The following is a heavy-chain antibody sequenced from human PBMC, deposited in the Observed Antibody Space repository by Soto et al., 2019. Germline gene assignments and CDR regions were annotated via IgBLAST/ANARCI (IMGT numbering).Heavy chain of an antibody. CDR2: INPNSGGT. CDR1: GYTFTGYY. CDR3: ATEGRGDCGGDCYLDY. Sequence: QVQLVQSGPEVKKPGASVKVSCKASGYTFTGYYMHWVRQAPGQGLEWMGWINPNSGGTNYAQKFQGWVTMTRDTSISPGYMELTRLRSDDTAVYYWATEGRGDCGGDCYLDYWGQGTLVTASS. V-gene: IGHV1-2*04. D-gene: IGHD2-21*02. J-gene: IGHJ4*02.